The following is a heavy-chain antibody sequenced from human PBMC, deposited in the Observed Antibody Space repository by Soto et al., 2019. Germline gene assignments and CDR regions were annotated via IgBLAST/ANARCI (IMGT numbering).Heavy chain of an antibody. D-gene: IGHD3-3*01. V-gene: IGHV3-23*01. J-gene: IGHJ3*02. CDR2: ISGSGGST. CDR1: GFTFSSYA. Sequence: GGSLRLSCAASGFTFSSYAMSWVRQAPGKGLEWVSAISGSGGSTYYADSVKGRFTISRDNSKNTLYLQMNSLRAEDTAVYYCAKAGGITIFGVVTGIDIWGQGTMVTVSS. CDR3: AKAGGITIFGVVTGIDI.